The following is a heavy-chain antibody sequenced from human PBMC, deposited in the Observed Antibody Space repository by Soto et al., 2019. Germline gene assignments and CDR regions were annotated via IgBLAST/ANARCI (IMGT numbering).Heavy chain of an antibody. J-gene: IGHJ4*02. D-gene: IGHD2-15*01. CDR1: GFSLSTSGMC. CDR2: IDWDDDK. CDR3: ARPWDCSGGSCYIY. V-gene: IGHV2-70*01. Sequence: SGPTLVNPTQTLTLTCTFSGFSLSTSGMCVSWIRQPPGKALEWLALIDWDDDKYYSTSLKTRLTTSKDTSKNQVVLTMTNMDPVDTATYYCARPWDCSGGSCYIYWGQGTLVTVSS.